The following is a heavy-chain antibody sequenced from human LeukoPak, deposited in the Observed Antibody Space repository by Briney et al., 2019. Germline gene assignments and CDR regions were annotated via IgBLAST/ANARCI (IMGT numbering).Heavy chain of an antibody. V-gene: IGHV1-46*01. CDR2: INPSGGST. CDR3: ATPGEPYSSSWGAFDI. J-gene: IGHJ3*02. CDR1: GYTFTSYY. D-gene: IGHD6-13*01. Sequence: GASVKVSCKASGYTFTSYYMHWVRQAPGQGLEWMGIINPSGGSTSYAQKFQGRVTMTRDTSTSTVYMEPSSLRSEDTAVYYCATPGEPYSSSWGAFDIWGQGTMVTVSS.